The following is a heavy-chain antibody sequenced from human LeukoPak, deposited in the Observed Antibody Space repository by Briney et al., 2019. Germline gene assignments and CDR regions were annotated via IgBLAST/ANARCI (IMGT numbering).Heavy chain of an antibody. CDR2: IWYDGSNA. Sequence: GGSLRLSCAASGFTFSTFSMHWVRQAPGKGLEWVAVIWYDGSNAYYADSVKGRFTISKDNSKNTLYLQMNSLRAEDTAVYYCARDISARPDYYYGMDVWGQGTTVTVSS. D-gene: IGHD6-6*01. CDR1: GFTFSTFS. CDR3: ARDISARPDYYYGMDV. J-gene: IGHJ6*02. V-gene: IGHV3-33*08.